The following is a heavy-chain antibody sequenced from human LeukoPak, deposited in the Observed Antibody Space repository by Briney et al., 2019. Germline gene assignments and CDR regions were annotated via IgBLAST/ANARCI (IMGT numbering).Heavy chain of an antibody. J-gene: IGHJ6*02. D-gene: IGHD2-15*01. CDR1: GFTSSSYS. CDR2: ISSSSSTI. Sequence: GGSLRLSCAASGFTSSSYSMNWVRQAPGKGLEWVSYISSSSSTICYADSVKGRFTISRDNAKNSLYLQMNSLRAEDTAVYYCARDNSLAARYYYGMDVWGQGTTVTVSS. CDR3: ARDNSLAARYYYGMDV. V-gene: IGHV3-48*04.